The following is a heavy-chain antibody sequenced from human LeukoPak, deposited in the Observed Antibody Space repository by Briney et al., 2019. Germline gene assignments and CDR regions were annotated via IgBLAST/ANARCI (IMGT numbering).Heavy chain of an antibody. J-gene: IGHJ5*02. CDR1: GYTFTSYD. CDR2: MNPNSGNT. V-gene: IGHV1-8*01. Sequence: ASVKVSCKASGYTFTSYDINWVRQATGQGLEWMGWMNPNSGNTGYAQKFQGRVTMTRNTSISTAYMELSSLRSEDTAVYYCARVALDREMYSSSWYVWFDPWGQGTLVTVSS. CDR3: ARVALDREMYSSSWYVWFDP. D-gene: IGHD6-13*01.